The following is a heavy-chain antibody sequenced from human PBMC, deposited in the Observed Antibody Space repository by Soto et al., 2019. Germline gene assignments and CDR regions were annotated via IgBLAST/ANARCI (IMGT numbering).Heavy chain of an antibody. CDR3: ASDEPYCSSTRCYFVY. Sequence: GGSLRLACAASGFTFSSYGMHWGRQAPGKGLEWVAVIWYDGINKYYADSVKGRFTISRDNSKNTLYLQMNSLRAEDTAVYYCASDEPYCSSTRCYFVYCGQGTLVTVSS. D-gene: IGHD2-2*01. CDR2: IWYDGINK. J-gene: IGHJ4*02. CDR1: GFTFSSYG. V-gene: IGHV3-33*01.